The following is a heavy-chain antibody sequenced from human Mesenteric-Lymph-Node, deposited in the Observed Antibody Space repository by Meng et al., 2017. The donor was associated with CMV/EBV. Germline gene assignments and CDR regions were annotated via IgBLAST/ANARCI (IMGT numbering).Heavy chain of an antibody. Sequence: GSLSSSNWWSWVRQPPGKGLEWIGEIYHSGNTNYNPSLKSRVTISVDKSKNQFSLKLSSVTAADTAVYYCARDKHDSSGYYGDFDYWGQGTPVTVSS. J-gene: IGHJ4*02. D-gene: IGHD3-22*01. V-gene: IGHV4-4*02. CDR3: ARDKHDSSGYYGDFDY. CDR2: IYHSGNT. CDR1: GSLSSSNW.